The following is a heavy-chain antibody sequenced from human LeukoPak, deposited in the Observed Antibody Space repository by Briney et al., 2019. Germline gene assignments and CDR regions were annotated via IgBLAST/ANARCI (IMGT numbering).Heavy chain of an antibody. Sequence: GGSLRLSCTASGFTYGDYAVSWVRRAPGKGLEWVTFIRNKAYGGTTEYAASVKGRFTISRDDSKSTAYLQMNSLETEDTAVYYCTRGGASGRYYLDYWGQGTLVTVSS. CDR2: IRNKAYGGTT. J-gene: IGHJ4*02. CDR1: GFTYGDYA. V-gene: IGHV3-49*04. D-gene: IGHD1-26*01. CDR3: TRGGASGRYYLDY.